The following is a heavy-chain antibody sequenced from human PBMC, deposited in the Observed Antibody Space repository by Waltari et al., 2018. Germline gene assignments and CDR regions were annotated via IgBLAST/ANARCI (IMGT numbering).Heavy chain of an antibody. Sequence: EVQLVESGGGLVQPGRSLRLSCAASGFNFGEHVMHWVRQAPGKGLEWVSGISWNNDNIAYADSVRGRFTISRDNAKNSLYLQMNSLRTEDTALYYCAKDMGAARHYNFEDWGQGTLVTVSS. J-gene: IGHJ4*02. CDR1: GFNFGEHV. CDR2: ISWNNDNI. V-gene: IGHV3-9*01. D-gene: IGHD6-6*01. CDR3: AKDMGAARHYNFED.